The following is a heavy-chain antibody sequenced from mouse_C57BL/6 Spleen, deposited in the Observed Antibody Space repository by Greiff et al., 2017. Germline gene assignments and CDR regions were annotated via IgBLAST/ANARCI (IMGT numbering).Heavy chain of an antibody. CDR2: IDPEDGET. CDR1: GFNIKGYY. CDR3: ARVGCRSFYSLDY. Sequence: VKLQESGAELVRPGASVKLSCKASGFNIKGYYMHWVKQRPIQGLEWIGRIDPEDGETKYAQKFQGKATLTADTSSSTAYLQLSCLRSEDTAVYYCARVGCRSFYSLDYWCQGTTLTVSS. D-gene: IGHD2-12*01. V-gene: IGHV14-2*02. J-gene: IGHJ2*01.